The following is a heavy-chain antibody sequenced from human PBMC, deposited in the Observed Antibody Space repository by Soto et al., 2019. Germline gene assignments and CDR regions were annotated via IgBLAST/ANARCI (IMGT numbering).Heavy chain of an antibody. CDR1: GFTVSSNY. J-gene: IGHJ4*02. CDR2: IYSGGST. CDR3: ARDLKGDYGDNGYFDY. D-gene: IGHD4-17*01. Sequence: GGSLRLSCAASGFTVSSNYMSWVRQAPGKGLEWVAVIYSGGSTYYADSGKGRFTIYRENSKNTLYLQMNSLRAEDTAVYYCARDLKGDYGDNGYFDYWGQGTLVTVSS. V-gene: IGHV3-53*01.